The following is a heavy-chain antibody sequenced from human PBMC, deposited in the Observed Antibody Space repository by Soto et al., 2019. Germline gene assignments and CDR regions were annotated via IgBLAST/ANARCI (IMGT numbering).Heavy chain of an antibody. Sequence: QVQLVQSGAEVKKPGSSVKVSCKASGGTFSSYAISWVRQAPGQGLEWMGGIIPIFGTANYAQKFQGRVTITADESTSAAYMELSSLRSEDTAVYYCARDPRRVDDFWSGSPPPSYYYGMDVWGQGTTVTVSS. J-gene: IGHJ6*02. CDR3: ARDPRRVDDFWSGSPPPSYYYGMDV. CDR1: GGTFSSYA. D-gene: IGHD3-3*01. V-gene: IGHV1-69*01. CDR2: IIPIFGTA.